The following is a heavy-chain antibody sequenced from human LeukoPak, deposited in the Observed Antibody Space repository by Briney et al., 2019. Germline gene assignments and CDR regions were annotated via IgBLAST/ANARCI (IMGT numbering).Heavy chain of an antibody. CDR2: ISGSSSIV. Sequence: GGSLRLSCAASGFTFSSFSMNWVRQAPGKGLEWLSYISGSSSIVYYGDSVKGRFTISRDNAKNSLYLQMNRLRDEDTAVYYCARDPSVAATGWGRWFDHWGLGTLVTVSS. D-gene: IGHD6-13*01. CDR3: ARDPSVAATGWGRWFDH. J-gene: IGHJ5*02. V-gene: IGHV3-48*02. CDR1: GFTFSSFS.